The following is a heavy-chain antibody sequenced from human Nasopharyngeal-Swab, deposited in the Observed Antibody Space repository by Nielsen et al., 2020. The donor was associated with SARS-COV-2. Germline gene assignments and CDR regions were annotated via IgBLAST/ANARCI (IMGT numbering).Heavy chain of an antibody. CDR3: ARHPVMTVYGSGSYYYYYGMDV. CDR2: IYPGDSDT. J-gene: IGHJ6*02. V-gene: IGHV5-51*01. CDR1: GYSFTSYW. D-gene: IGHD3-10*01. Sequence: KVSCKGSGYSFTSYWIGWVRQMPGKGLEWMGIIYPGDSDTRYSSSFQGQVTTSADKSISTAYLQWSSLKASDTAMYYCARHPVMTVYGSGSYYYYYGMDVWGQGTTVTVSS.